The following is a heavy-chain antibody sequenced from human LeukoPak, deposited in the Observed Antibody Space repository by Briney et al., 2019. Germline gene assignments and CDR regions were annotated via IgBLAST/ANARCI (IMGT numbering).Heavy chain of an antibody. D-gene: IGHD1-26*01. CDR2: ISGSGGST. V-gene: IGHV3-23*01. J-gene: IGHJ4*02. CDR3: AIGGAALAAYY. Sequence: GGSLRLSCAASGFTFSSYGMSWVRQAPGKGLEWVSAISGSGGSTYYADSVKGRFTISRDNSKNTLYLQMNSLRAEDTAVYYCAIGGAALAAYYWGQGTLVTVSS. CDR1: GFTFSSYG.